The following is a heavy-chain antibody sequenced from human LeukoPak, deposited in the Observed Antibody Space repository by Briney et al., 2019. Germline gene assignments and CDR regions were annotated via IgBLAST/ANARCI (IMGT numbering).Heavy chain of an antibody. CDR3: APSSYDSSGYSDY. D-gene: IGHD3-22*01. J-gene: IGHJ4*02. Sequence: SVKVSCKASGGTFSSYAISWVRQAPGQGLEWMGGIIPIFGTANYAQKFQGRVPITADESTSTAYMELSSLRSEDTAVYYCAPSSYDSSGYSDYWGQGTLVTVSS. CDR1: GGTFSSYA. V-gene: IGHV1-69*01. CDR2: IIPIFGTA.